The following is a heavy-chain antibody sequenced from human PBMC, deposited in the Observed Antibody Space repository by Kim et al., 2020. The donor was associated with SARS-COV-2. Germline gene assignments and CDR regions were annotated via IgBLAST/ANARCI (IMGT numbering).Heavy chain of an antibody. D-gene: IGHD3-9*01. CDR3: ARDGVLRYFDWSYYYYYYMDV. CDR1: GFTFSSYW. J-gene: IGHJ6*03. V-gene: IGHV3-74*01. Sequence: GGSLRLSCAASGFTFSSYWMHWVRQAPGKGLVWVSRINSDGSSTSYADSVKGRFTISRDNAKNTLYLQMNSLRAEDTAVYYCARDGVLRYFDWSYYYYYYMDVWGKGTTVTVSS. CDR2: INSDGSST.